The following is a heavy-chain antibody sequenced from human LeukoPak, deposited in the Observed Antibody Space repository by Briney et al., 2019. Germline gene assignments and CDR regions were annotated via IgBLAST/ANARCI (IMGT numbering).Heavy chain of an antibody. CDR3: ARDPRYSSPIFL. D-gene: IGHD5-18*01. J-gene: IGHJ4*02. Sequence: GGPLRLSCAASGFTFSSYGMHWVRQAPGKGLEWVAVIWYDGSNKYYADSVKGRFTISRDNSKNTLYLQVNSLRAEDTAVYYCARDPRYSSPIFLWGQGTLVTVSS. V-gene: IGHV3-33*01. CDR1: GFTFSSYG. CDR2: IWYDGSNK.